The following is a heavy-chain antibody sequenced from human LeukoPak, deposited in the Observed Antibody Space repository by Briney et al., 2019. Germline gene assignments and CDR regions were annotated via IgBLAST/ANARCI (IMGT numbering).Heavy chain of an antibody. J-gene: IGHJ4*02. D-gene: IGHD6-19*01. CDR2: IYYSGST. CDR3: ARDIGGAGY. V-gene: IGHV4-59*12. CDR1: GGSISSYY. Sequence: SETLSLTCTVSGGSISSYYWSWIRQPPGKGLEWIGYIYYSGSTNYNPSLKSRVTISVDTSKNQFSLKLNSVTAADTAVYYCARDIGGAGYWGQGTLVTVSS.